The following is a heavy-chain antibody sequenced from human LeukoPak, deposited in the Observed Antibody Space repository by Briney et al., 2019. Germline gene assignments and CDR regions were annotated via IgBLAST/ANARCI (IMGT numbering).Heavy chain of an antibody. CDR2: IYTSGST. Sequence: SSETLSLTCTVSGGSISSGSYYWSWIRQPAGKGLEWIGRIYTSGSTNYNPSLKSRVTMSVDTSKNQFSLKLSSVTAADTAVYYCARARDYYDSSGYDYWGQGTLVTVSS. D-gene: IGHD3-22*01. CDR3: ARARDYYDSSGYDY. V-gene: IGHV4-61*02. CDR1: GGSISSGSYY. J-gene: IGHJ4*02.